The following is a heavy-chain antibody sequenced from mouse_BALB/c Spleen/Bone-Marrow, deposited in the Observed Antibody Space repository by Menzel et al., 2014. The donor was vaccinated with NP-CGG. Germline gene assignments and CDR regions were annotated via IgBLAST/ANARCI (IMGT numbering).Heavy chain of an antibody. Sequence: QVQLQQSGTEVVRPGASVKLSCKASGYSFTTYWMNWVKRRPGQGLEWIGMIHPSDSETRLNQKFKDKATLTVDKSSSTAYMQLNRPTSEDSAVYYCAREKVYYGISWFAYWGQGTLVTVSA. J-gene: IGHJ3*01. V-gene: IGHV1-61*01. D-gene: IGHD2-1*01. CDR3: AREKVYYGISWFAY. CDR1: GYSFTTYW. CDR2: IHPSDSET.